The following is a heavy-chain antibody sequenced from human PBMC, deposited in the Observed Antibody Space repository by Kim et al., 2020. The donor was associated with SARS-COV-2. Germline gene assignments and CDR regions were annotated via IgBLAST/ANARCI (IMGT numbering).Heavy chain of an antibody. CDR1: GESFSGYY. CDR2: VYHSGST. D-gene: IGHD3-3*01. Sequence: SETLSLTCAVYGESFSGYYWTWVRQPPGKGLEWIGEVYHSGSTDYNPSLKSRVTISVDTSKTHFSLKLTSLTAADTAVYYCASSYYDFWRGYRMVDWGQG. J-gene: IGHJ6*02. V-gene: IGHV4-34*01. CDR3: ASSYYDFWRGYRMVD.